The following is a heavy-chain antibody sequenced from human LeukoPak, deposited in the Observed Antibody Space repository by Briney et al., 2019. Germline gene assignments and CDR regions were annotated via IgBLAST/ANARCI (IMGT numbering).Heavy chain of an antibody. D-gene: IGHD2-2*01. CDR3: ARDLGHCRNIICSSSAY. J-gene: IGHJ4*02. CDR2: ISTYNGNT. V-gene: IGHV1-18*01. CDR1: GYTFDRYD. Sequence: GASVKVSCKGSGYTFDRYDVSWVRQAPGQGLEWMGWISTYNGNTIYAQKIQGRVTMTTDTSTNTVYMELRSLRSDDTAVYYCARDLGHCRNIICSSSAYWGRGTLVTVSS.